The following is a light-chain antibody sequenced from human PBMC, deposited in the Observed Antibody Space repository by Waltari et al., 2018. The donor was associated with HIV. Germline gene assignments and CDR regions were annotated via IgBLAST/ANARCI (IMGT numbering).Light chain of an antibody. CDR1: QSVSSN. Sequence: EIVMTQSPGTLSVSPGERATLSCKASQSVSSNVAWYQQKPGQVPTLLIYGASIRATGVPATCSGIGFGTEFTLTISSLQSEDFAVYFCQQYNTWPETFGQGTKVEIK. J-gene: IGKJ1*01. CDR2: GAS. CDR3: QQYNTWPET. V-gene: IGKV3-15*01.